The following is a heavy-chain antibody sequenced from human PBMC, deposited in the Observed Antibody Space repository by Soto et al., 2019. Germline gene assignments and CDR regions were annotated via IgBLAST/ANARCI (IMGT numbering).Heavy chain of an antibody. CDR1: GYTFNTYG. CDR3: ARDPLPQGYGDPPDY. D-gene: IGHD4-17*01. Sequence: QVQLVQSGGEMKKPGASVKVSCETSGYTFNTYGVYWVRQVPGQGLEWMGWISGYNGDTRYAQNFQDRITMTIDISTSTAYMELRSLRTDDTAVYYCARDPLPQGYGDPPDYWGQGTLVTVSS. J-gene: IGHJ4*02. CDR2: ISGYNGDT. V-gene: IGHV1-18*01.